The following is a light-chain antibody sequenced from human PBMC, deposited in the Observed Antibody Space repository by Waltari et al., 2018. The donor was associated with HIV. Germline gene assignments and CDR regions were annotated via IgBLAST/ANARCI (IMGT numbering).Light chain of an antibody. J-gene: IGLJ3*02. Sequence: QSLLTQPPSASGTPGQRVSLPCSVSNSNIRLDFVYWYQHLPGTAPKLLIHRDNQRPSGVPDRFSGSKSGTSASLAISGLRSEDEADYYCAALFANLGVWVFGGGTKLTVL. CDR2: RDN. CDR3: AALFANLGVWV. V-gene: IGLV1-47*01. CDR1: NSNIRLDF.